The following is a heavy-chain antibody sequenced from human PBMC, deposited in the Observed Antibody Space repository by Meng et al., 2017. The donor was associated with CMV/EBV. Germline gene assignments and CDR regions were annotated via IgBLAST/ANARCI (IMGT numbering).Heavy chain of an antibody. CDR1: GFTVSSNY. V-gene: IGHV3-53*01. Sequence: GGSLRLSCAAFGFTVSSNYMSWVRQAPGKGLEWVSVIYSGGSTYYADSVKGRFTISRDNSKNTLYLQMNSLRAEDTAVYYCARVATVRFLEVSGMDVWGQGTTVTVSS. J-gene: IGHJ6*02. D-gene: IGHD3-3*01. CDR3: ARVATVRFLEVSGMDV. CDR2: IYSGGST.